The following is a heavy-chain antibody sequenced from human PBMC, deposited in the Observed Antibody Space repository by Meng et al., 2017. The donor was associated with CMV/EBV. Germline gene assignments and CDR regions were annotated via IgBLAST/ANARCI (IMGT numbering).Heavy chain of an antibody. J-gene: IGHJ5*02. D-gene: IGHD6-6*01. Sequence: SGFTFSDYYMSGIRQAPGKGLEWVSYISSSGSTIYYADSVKGRFTISRDNAKNSLYLQMNSLRAEDTAVYYCARGGAARLRGWIDPWGQGTLVTVSS. V-gene: IGHV3-11*01. CDR2: ISSSGSTI. CDR1: GFTFSDYY. CDR3: ARGGAARLRGWIDP.